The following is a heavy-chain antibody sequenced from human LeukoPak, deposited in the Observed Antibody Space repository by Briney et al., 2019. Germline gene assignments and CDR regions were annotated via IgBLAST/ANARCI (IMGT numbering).Heavy chain of an antibody. CDR3: AKDHIHNDFWSGYSGY. Sequence: GGSLRLSCAASGFTFSSYAMIWVRQAPGKGLEWVSAISGSGRNTYYADSVKGRFTISRDNSKNTLYLQMNSLRAEDTAVYFCAKDHIHNDFWSGYSGYWGQGTLVTVSS. D-gene: IGHD3-3*01. CDR2: ISGSGRNT. J-gene: IGHJ4*02. V-gene: IGHV3-23*01. CDR1: GFTFSSYA.